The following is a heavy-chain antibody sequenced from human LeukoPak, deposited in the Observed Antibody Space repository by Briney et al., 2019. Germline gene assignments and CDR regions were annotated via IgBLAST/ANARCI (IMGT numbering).Heavy chain of an antibody. CDR3: ARVTGGYQALFNWFDP. V-gene: IGHV1-2*02. CDR1: GYTFTGYF. Sequence: ASVKVSCKASGYTFTGYFMHWVQQAPGQGLQWMGWINPNNGGTNYAYNFQGRVTMTRDTSISTAYMELSRLRSDDTAVYYCARVTGGYQALFNWFDPWGQGTLVTVSS. CDR2: INPNNGGT. J-gene: IGHJ5*02. D-gene: IGHD7-27*01.